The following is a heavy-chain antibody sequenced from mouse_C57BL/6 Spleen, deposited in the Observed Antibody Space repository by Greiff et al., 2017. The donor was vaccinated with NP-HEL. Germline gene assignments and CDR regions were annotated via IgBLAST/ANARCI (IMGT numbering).Heavy chain of an antibody. Sequence: QVQLKQPGAELVRPGSSVKLSCKASGYTFTSYWMDWVKQRPGQGLEWIGNIYPSDSETHYNQKFKDKATLTVDKSSSTAYMQLSSLTSEDSAVYYCARRELNAMDYWGQGTSVTVSS. CDR2: IYPSDSET. D-gene: IGHD6-1*01. V-gene: IGHV1-61*01. CDR3: ARRELNAMDY. CDR1: GYTFTSYW. J-gene: IGHJ4*01.